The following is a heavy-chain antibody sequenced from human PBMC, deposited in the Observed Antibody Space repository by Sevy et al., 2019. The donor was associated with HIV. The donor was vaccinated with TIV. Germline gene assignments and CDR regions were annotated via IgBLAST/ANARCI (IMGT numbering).Heavy chain of an antibody. J-gene: IGHJ4*02. D-gene: IGHD6-19*01. CDR2: IIPILGTV. CDR1: GGTFSTYG. V-gene: IGHV1-69*13. Sequence: SVKVSCKASGGTFSTYGISWVRQAPGQGPEWMGGIIPILGTVNYAQRSQGRVTITADESTKTAYMELSSLRSEDTAVYYCARGGGNGWYYFDYWGQETLVTVSS. CDR3: ARGGGNGWYYFDY.